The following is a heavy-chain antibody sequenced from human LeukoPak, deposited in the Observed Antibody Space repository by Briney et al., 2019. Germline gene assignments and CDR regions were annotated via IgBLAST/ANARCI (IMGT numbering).Heavy chain of an antibody. D-gene: IGHD4-17*01. CDR1: GFTFNTYA. CDR2: ISGSGGST. J-gene: IGHJ3*02. V-gene: IGHV3-23*01. Sequence: GGSLRLSCTGSGFTFNTYAMSWVRQAPGKGLEWVSAISGSGGSTYYADSVKGRFTISRDNSKNTLYLQMNSLRAEDTAVYYCAKAYGDDAFDIWGQGTMVTVSS. CDR3: AKAYGDDAFDI.